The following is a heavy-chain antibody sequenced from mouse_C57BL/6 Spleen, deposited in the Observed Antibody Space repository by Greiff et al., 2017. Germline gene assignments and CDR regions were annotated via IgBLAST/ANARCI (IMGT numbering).Heavy chain of an antibody. V-gene: IGHV1-74*01. D-gene: IGHD3-2*02. Sequence: QVQLQQPGAELVKPGASVQVSCKASGYPFTRYWMHWVQQRPGQGLEWIGRLHPSDSDTNYNQKFKGKATLTVDKSSSTAYMQLSSLTSEDSAVYYCAISPQTAQATGDYWGQGTTLTVSS. CDR1: GYPFTRYW. J-gene: IGHJ2*01. CDR3: AISPQTAQATGDY. CDR2: LHPSDSDT.